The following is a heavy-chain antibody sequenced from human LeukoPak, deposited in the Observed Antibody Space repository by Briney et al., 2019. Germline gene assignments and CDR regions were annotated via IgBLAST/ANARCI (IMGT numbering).Heavy chain of an antibody. CDR1: GFSLSTSGMC. J-gene: IGHJ4*02. V-gene: IGHV2-70*11. CDR3: ARMIAAASHFDY. CDR2: IDWDDDK. D-gene: IGHD6-13*01. Sequence: SGPTLVNPTQTLTLTCTFSGFSLSTSGMCVSWIRQPPGKALEWLARIDWDDDKYYSTSLKTRLTISKDTSKNQVVLTMTNMDPVVTATYYCARMIAAASHFDYWGQGTLVTVSS.